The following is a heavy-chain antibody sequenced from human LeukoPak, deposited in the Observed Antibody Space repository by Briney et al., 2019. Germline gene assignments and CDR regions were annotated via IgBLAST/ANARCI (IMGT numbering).Heavy chain of an antibody. V-gene: IGHV1-18*01. J-gene: IGHJ4*02. CDR1: GYTFTSYG. D-gene: IGHD3-22*01. CDR3: ARDLWPYYYDSSGYPFDY. CDR2: ISAYNGNT. Sequence: GASVKVSCKASGYTFTSYGISWVRQAPGQGLEWMGWISAYNGNTNYAQKLQGRVTMTTDTSTSTAYMELRSLRSDDTAVYYCARDLWPYYYDSSGYPFDYWGQGTLVTVSS.